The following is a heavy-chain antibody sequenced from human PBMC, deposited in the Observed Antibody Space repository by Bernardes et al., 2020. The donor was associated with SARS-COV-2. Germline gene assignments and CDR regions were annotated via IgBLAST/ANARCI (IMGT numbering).Heavy chain of an antibody. J-gene: IGHJ6*02. V-gene: IGHV3-23*01. Sequence: GGSLRLSCAASGFTFSSYAMSWVRQAPGKGLEWVSAISGSGGSTYYADSVKGRFTISRDNSKNTLYLQMNSLRAEDTAVYYCAKDGVYKNCGGGGDCYFPHLVWNYYYYYGMDVWGQGTTVTVSS. CDR1: GFTFSSYA. D-gene: IGHD2-21*02. CDR2: ISGSGGST. CDR3: AKDGVYKNCGGGGDCYFPHLVWNYYYYYGMDV.